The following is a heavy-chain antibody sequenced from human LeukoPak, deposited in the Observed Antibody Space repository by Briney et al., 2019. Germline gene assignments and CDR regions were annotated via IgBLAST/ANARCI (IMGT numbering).Heavy chain of an antibody. CDR3: ARGGGSYLADY. V-gene: IGHV4-59*01. D-gene: IGHD1-26*01. CDR2: IYYSGST. CDR1: GGSISSYY. Sequence: PSETLFLTCTVSGGSISSYYWSWIRQPPGKGLEWIGYIYYSGSTNYNPSLKSRVTISVDTSKNQFSLKLSSVTAADTAVYYCARGGGSYLADYWGQGTLVTVSS. J-gene: IGHJ4*02.